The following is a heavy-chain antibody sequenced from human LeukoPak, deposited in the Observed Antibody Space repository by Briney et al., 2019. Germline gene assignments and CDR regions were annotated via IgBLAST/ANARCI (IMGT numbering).Heavy chain of an antibody. D-gene: IGHD3-22*01. CDR2: VFDSGST. CDR3: ASEHDSSGYYYNWFDL. J-gene: IGHJ5*02. V-gene: IGHV4-59*07. Sequence: PSDTLSLTCSLSCGSLSNYLGCRIRQPPGGGVELSGYVFDSGSTKHNPSLKCRVTISVDTSKKLFSLNLMSITAAHTAVFYCASEHDSSGYYYNWFDLWGWGT. CDR1: CGSLSNYL.